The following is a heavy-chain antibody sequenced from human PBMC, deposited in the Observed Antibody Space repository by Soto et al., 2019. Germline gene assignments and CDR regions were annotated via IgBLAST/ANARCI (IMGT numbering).Heavy chain of an antibody. Sequence: SETLSLTCAVYGGSFSGYYWSWIRQPPGKGLEWIGEINHSGSTNYNPSLKSRFTISVDTSKNQFSLKLSSVTAADTAVYYCARGPVSLKTGTTDNWFDPWGQGTLVTVSS. J-gene: IGHJ5*02. CDR2: INHSGST. CDR1: GGSFSGYY. CDR3: ARGPVSLKTGTTDNWFDP. V-gene: IGHV4-34*01. D-gene: IGHD1-1*01.